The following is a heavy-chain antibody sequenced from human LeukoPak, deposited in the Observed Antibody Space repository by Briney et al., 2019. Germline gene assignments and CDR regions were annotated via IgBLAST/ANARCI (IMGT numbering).Heavy chain of an antibody. CDR3: ARDFRYYDFWSGYTPSYYYGMDV. CDR1: GFTFSDYA. Sequence: GGSLRLSCAASGFTFSDYAMDWVRQAPGKGLVWVSRINSDGSSTSYADSVKGRFTISRDNAKNTLYLQMNSLRAEDTAVYYCARDFRYYDFWSGYTPSYYYGMDVWGQGTTVTVSS. CDR2: INSDGSST. D-gene: IGHD3-3*01. J-gene: IGHJ6*02. V-gene: IGHV3-74*01.